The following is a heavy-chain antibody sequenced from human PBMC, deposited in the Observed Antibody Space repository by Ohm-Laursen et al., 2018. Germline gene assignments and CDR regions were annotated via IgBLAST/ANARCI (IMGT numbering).Heavy chain of an antibody. CDR1: GYSFTGYY. CDR3: ARAEGVIVAAHFDY. J-gene: IGHJ4*02. D-gene: IGHD3-22*01. CDR2: INPNSGGT. V-gene: IGHV1-2*02. Sequence: ASVKVSCKASGYSFTGYYMHWVRQAPGQGLEWMGWINPNSGGTNYAQKFQGRVTMTRDTSISTAYMELSRLRSDDTAVYYCARAEGVIVAAHFDYWGQGTLVTVSS.